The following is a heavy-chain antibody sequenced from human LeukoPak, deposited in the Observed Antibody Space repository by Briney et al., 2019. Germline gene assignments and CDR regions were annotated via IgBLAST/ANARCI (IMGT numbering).Heavy chain of an antibody. Sequence: GGSLRLSCAASGFTFSNAWMSWVRQAPGKGLEWVGRIKGKPDGGTTDYAAPVKGRFTISRDDSRDTLYLQMNSLKTEDTSVYYCTTDYRGGMDVWGQGTTVSVSS. CDR2: IKGKPDGGTT. CDR1: GFTFSNAW. J-gene: IGHJ6*02. CDR3: TTDYRGGMDV. V-gene: IGHV3-15*01.